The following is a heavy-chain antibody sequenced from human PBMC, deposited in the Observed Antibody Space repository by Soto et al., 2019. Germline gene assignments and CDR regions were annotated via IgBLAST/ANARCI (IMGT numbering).Heavy chain of an antibody. CDR2: ISWNISAI. D-gene: IGHD2-2*01. CDR3: AKGFSRYFDH. CDR1: GFTFEDYA. J-gene: IGHJ4*02. Sequence: EVHLVESGGGLVQPGTSLRLSCAASGFTFEDYAMHWVRQAPGKGLEWVSGISWNISAIGYADSVKGRFTISRDNAKNSLYLEMNRLRPEDTAVYYYAKGFSRYFDHWGQGALVTVSS. V-gene: IGHV3-9*01.